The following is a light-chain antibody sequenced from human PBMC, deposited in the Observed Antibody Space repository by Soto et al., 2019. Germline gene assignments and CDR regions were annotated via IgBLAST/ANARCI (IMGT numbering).Light chain of an antibody. CDR2: EVS. V-gene: IGLV2-14*01. Sequence: QSVLTQPASVSGSPGQSITISCTGTSSDVGGYNYVSWYQQHPGKAPKLMIYEVSNRPSGVSNRFSGSKSGNTASLTISGLQAEDEADYYCSSYGGFNNVIFGGGTKLTVL. J-gene: IGLJ2*01. CDR1: SSDVGGYNY. CDR3: SSYGGFNNVI.